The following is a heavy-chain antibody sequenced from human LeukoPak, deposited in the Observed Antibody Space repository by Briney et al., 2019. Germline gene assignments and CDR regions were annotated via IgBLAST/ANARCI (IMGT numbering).Heavy chain of an antibody. D-gene: IGHD6-13*01. CDR3: ARDQEIAAAGTFDY. V-gene: IGHV1-2*02. CDR1: GYTFTGYY. CDR2: INPNSGGT. Sequence: ASVKVSCKASGYTFTGYYMHWVRQAPGQGLEWMGWINPNSGGTNYAQKFQGRVTMTRDTYISTAYMELSRLRSDDTAVYYCARDQEIAAAGTFDYWGQGTLVTVSS. J-gene: IGHJ4*02.